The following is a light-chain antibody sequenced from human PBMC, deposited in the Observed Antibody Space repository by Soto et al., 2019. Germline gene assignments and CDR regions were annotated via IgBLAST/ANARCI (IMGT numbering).Light chain of an antibody. J-gene: IGKJ1*01. V-gene: IGKV1-5*03. Sequence: DIQMTQSPSTLSASVGDRVTITCRASQSISSWLAWYQQKPGKAPKLLIYKASSLESGVPSRFSGSGSGTEFTLTISSLQPDDFATYYCLQYNSVCTFGQGTKVEIK. CDR1: QSISSW. CDR3: LQYNSVCT. CDR2: KAS.